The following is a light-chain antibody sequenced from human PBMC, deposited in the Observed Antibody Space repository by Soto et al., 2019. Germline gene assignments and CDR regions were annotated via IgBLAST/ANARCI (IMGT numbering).Light chain of an antibody. CDR3: QRRSNWPPIT. CDR2: DAS. CDR1: QSVSSY. Sequence: EIVLTQSPATLSLYPGERATLSCRASQSVSSYLAWYQQKPGQAPRLLIHDASNRATGIPARFSGSGSGTDFTLTISSLEPEDFAVYYCQRRSNWPPITFGQGTRLEIK. J-gene: IGKJ5*01. V-gene: IGKV3-11*01.